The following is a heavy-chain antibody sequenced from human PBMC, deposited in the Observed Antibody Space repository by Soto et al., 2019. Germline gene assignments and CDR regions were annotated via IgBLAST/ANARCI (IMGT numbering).Heavy chain of an antibody. CDR3: ARLYGDYRRDFDY. D-gene: IGHD4-17*01. CDR1: GFTFSSYS. J-gene: IGHJ4*02. V-gene: IGHV3-48*01. CDR2: ISSSSSTI. Sequence: GGSLRLSCAASGFTFSSYSMNWVRQAPGKGLEWVSYISSSSSTIYYADSVKGRFTISRDNAKNSLYLQMNSLRAEDTAVYYCARLYGDYRRDFDYWGQGTLVTVSS.